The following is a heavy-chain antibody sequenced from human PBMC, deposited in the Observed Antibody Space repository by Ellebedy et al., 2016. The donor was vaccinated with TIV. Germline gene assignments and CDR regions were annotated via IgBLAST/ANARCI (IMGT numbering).Heavy chain of an antibody. V-gene: IGHV3-64D*06. CDR2: ISSNGGST. CDR1: GFTFSSYA. J-gene: IGHJ6*02. CDR3: VKVGQLLSVDGMDV. Sequence: GGSLRLXCAASGFTFSSYAMHWVRQAPGKGLEYVSAISSNGGSTYYADSVKGRFTISRDNSKNTLYLQMSSLRAEDTAVHYCVKVGQLLSVDGMDVWGQGTTVTVSS. D-gene: IGHD2-2*01.